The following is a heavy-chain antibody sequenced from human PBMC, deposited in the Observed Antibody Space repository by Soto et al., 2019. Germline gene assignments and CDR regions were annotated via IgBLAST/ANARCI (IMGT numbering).Heavy chain of an antibody. CDR2: ISQSGNT. Sequence: SETLSLTCSIYSGSFSSYYWGWIRQPPGKGLEWIGEISQSGNTNYSPSLKSRVSISIDTSKKQFSLNLASVSAADTAVYYCARAPKVSGSSQTRPDFWGQGTLVTVSS. J-gene: IGHJ4*02. CDR1: SGSFSSYY. D-gene: IGHD6-6*01. CDR3: ARAPKVSGSSQTRPDF. V-gene: IGHV4-34*01.